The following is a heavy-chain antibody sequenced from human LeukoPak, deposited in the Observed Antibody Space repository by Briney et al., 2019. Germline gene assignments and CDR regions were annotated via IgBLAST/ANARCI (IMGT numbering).Heavy chain of an antibody. CDR3: AKGETSGSDYDFWSGYPNTYFDY. CDR1: GFTFSSYG. Sequence: GRSLRLSCAASGFTFSSYGMHWVRQAPGKELEWVAVIWYDGSNKYYADSVKGRFTISRDNSKNTLYLQMNSLRAEDTAVYYCAKGETSGSDYDFWSGYPNTYFDYWGQGTLVTVSS. J-gene: IGHJ4*02. D-gene: IGHD3-3*01. V-gene: IGHV3-33*06. CDR2: IWYDGSNK.